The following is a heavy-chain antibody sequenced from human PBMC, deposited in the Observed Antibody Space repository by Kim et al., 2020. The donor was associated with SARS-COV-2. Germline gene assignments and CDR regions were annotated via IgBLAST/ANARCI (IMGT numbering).Heavy chain of an antibody. CDR3: ARHGRGIAVAGIWFDP. V-gene: IGHV4-59*08. J-gene: IGHJ5*02. D-gene: IGHD6-19*01. Sequence: LKSRVPISVDTSKNTFSLKLSSVTAADTAVYYCARHGRGIAVAGIWFDPWGQGTLVTVSS.